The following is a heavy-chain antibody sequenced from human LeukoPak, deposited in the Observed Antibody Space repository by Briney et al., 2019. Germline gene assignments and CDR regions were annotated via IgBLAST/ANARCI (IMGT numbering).Heavy chain of an antibody. CDR3: ATSYDSGGKYNFDY. V-gene: IGHV1-24*01. D-gene: IGHD4-23*01. CDR1: GYTLTELL. CDR2: FDPEDGET. J-gene: IGHJ4*02. Sequence: ASVKVSCMFTGYTLTELLLHWLRQAPGKGLEWMGGFDPEDGETIYAQKFQGRVTMTEDTSTDTAYMELSSLRSEDTAVYYCATSYDSGGKYNFDYWGQGTLVTVSS.